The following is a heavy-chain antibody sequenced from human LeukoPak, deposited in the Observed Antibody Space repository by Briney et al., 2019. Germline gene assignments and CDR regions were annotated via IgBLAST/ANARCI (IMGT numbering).Heavy chain of an antibody. Sequence: PSETLSLTWAVYGGSFSGYYWSWIRQPPGKGLEWIGEINHSGSTNYNPSLKSRVTISVDTSENQFSLKLSSVTAADTAVYYCARGDSSGYYYDAFDIWGQGTMVTVSS. V-gene: IGHV4-34*01. D-gene: IGHD3-22*01. J-gene: IGHJ3*02. CDR1: GGSFSGYY. CDR2: INHSGST. CDR3: ARGDSSGYYYDAFDI.